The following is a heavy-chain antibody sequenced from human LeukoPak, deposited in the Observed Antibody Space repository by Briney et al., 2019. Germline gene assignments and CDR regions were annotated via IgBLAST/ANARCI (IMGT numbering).Heavy chain of an antibody. J-gene: IGHJ5*02. Sequence: GGSLRLSCAASGFTFSDYAMNWVRQAPGKGPEWVSGISAGRDRMYYADSVTGRFTISRDNSKNTLYLQMNSLRAEDTAVYYCARDSSGGFDPWGQGTLVTVSS. CDR1: GFTFSDYA. D-gene: IGHD1-26*01. CDR2: ISAGRDRM. CDR3: ARDSSGGFDP. V-gene: IGHV3-23*01.